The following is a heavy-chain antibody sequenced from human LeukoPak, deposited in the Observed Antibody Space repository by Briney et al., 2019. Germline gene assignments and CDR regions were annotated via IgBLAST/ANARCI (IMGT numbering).Heavy chain of an antibody. D-gene: IGHD2-21*02. CDR3: ARFRTWGDKAFDY. CDR1: GFTFNAFG. J-gene: IGHJ4*02. V-gene: IGHV3-48*02. Sequence: GGSLRLSCAASGFTFNAFGMNWVRQAPGKGVEWVSYIGTTSGAIYYADSVKVRFTISRYSAKNSLYLQMNSLRDEDTAVYYCARFRTWGDKAFDYWGQGTLVTVSS. CDR2: IGTTSGAI.